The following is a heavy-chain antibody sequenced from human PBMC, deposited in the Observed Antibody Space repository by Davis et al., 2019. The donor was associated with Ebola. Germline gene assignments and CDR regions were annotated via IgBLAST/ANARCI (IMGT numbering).Heavy chain of an antibody. CDR2: IWYDGSNK. D-gene: IGHD6-19*01. J-gene: IGHJ4*02. CDR1: GFTFSSYS. CDR3: ARVSEVAGNDY. Sequence: PGGSLRLSCAASGFTFSSYSMNWVRQAPGKGLEWVAVIWYDGSNKYYADSVKGRFTISRDNSKNTLYLQMNSLRAEDTAVYYCARVSEVAGNDYWGQGTLVTVSS. V-gene: IGHV3-33*08.